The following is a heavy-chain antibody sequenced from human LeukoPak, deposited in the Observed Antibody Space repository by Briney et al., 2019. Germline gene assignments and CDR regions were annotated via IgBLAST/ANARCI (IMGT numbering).Heavy chain of an antibody. D-gene: IGHD5-18*01. Sequence: SETLSLTCTVSGGSINSYYWSWIRQPPGKGLEWIGYIYYSGSTNYNPSLKSRVTISVDTSKNQFSLKLSSVTAADTAVYYCARGLQLWLVSYYYYYMDVWGKGTTVTVSS. J-gene: IGHJ6*03. CDR2: IYYSGST. CDR3: ARGLQLWLVSYYYYYMDV. CDR1: GGSINSYY. V-gene: IGHV4-59*01.